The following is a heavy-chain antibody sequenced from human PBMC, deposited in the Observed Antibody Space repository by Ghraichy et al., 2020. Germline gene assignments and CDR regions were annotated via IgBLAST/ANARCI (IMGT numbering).Heavy chain of an antibody. V-gene: IGHV4-39*02. J-gene: IGHJ5*02. CDR1: GDSISSSNYY. CDR3: ARGRHVGRLDP. D-gene: IGHD1-26*01. Sequence: SETLSLKCSVSGDSISSSNYYWGWIRQPPGKGLEWIASIYSSGAAYYSPSLKSRVTISMDTSKNEFSLKVSSVAAGDTAVYYCARGRHVGRLDPWGQGTLVTVSS. CDR2: IYSSGAA.